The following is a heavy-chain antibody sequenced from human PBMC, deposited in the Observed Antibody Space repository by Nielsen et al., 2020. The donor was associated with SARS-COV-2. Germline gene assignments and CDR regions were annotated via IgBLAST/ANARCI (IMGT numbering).Heavy chain of an antibody. V-gene: IGHV4-59*08. CDR3: ARGPVSDEYGETVD. CDR2: IYYSGAT. Sequence: SETLSLTCSVSGGFIGTYYWSWIRQPPGKGLEWIAYIYYSGATNYNPSLKSRVTISADTSKNQCSLKLSSVTAADTAVYYCARGPVSDEYGETVDWGQGTLVTVSS. CDR1: GGFIGTYY. D-gene: IGHD4-17*01. J-gene: IGHJ4*02.